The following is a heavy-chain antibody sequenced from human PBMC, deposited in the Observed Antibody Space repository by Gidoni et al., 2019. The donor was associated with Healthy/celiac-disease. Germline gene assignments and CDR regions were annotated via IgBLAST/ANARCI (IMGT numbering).Heavy chain of an antibody. CDR2: IYSSGST. CDR1: GGSISSGGYY. CDR3: ARGGIAAAGTRGGAFDI. V-gene: IGHV4-31*03. D-gene: IGHD6-13*01. J-gene: IGHJ3*02. Sequence: QVQLQESGPGLVKPSQTLSLTCTVSGGSISSGGYYWSWIRQHPGKGLEWIGYIYSSGSTYYNPSRKSRVTISVDTAKNQFSLKLSSVTAAATAVYYCARGGIAAAGTRGGAFDIWGQGTMVTVSS.